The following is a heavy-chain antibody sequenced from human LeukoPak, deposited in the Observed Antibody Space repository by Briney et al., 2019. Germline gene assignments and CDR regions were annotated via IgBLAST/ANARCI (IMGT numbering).Heavy chain of an antibody. Sequence: ASVKVSCKASGGTFSSYAISWVRQAPGQGLEWMGRIIPILGIANYAQKFQGRVTITADKSTSTAYMELSSLRSEDTAVYYCARDGGVELLRYSVATDYHFDYWGQGTLVTVSS. V-gene: IGHV1-69*04. CDR2: IIPILGIA. CDR1: GGTFSSYA. CDR3: ARDGGVELLRYSVATDYHFDY. J-gene: IGHJ4*02. D-gene: IGHD1-26*01.